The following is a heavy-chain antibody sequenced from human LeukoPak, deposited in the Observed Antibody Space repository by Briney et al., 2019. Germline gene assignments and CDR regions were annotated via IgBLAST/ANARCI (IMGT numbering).Heavy chain of an antibody. V-gene: IGHV3-11*01. D-gene: IGHD3-10*01. CDR2: IISSGSTI. Sequence: GALRLSSAASGFTFSDYYMSWIRQAPGKGLEWVSYIISSGSTIYYADSVKGRFTISRDNAKNSLYLQMNSLRAEDTAVYYCASKDYYGSGSYLDYWGQGTLVTVSS. CDR1: GFTFSDYY. J-gene: IGHJ4*02. CDR3: ASKDYYGSGSYLDY.